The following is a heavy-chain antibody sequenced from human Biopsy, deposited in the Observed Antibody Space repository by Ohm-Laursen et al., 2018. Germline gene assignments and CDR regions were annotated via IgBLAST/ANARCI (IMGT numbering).Heavy chain of an antibody. Sequence: SLRLSCAASGFTFRDYYMIWIRQPPGKGLEWVSYITNSGGTVYYADSVKGRFTVSRDTAKNSLYLQMDRLRAEDTAVYYCARPPWGHAYGYYNGMDVWGQGTTVIVSS. CDR3: ARPPWGHAYGYYNGMDV. CDR2: ITNSGGTV. CDR1: GFTFRDYY. V-gene: IGHV3-11*01. J-gene: IGHJ6*02. D-gene: IGHD3-10*01.